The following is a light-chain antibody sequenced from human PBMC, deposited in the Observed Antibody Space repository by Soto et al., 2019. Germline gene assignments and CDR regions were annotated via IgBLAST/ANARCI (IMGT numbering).Light chain of an antibody. CDR1: QGISSA. CDR3: QQFQSYALT. Sequence: AIQLTQSPSSLSASVGDRVTITCRASQGISSALAWYQHKPGRAPRLLIYDASSLQSGVSSRFSGSGSGTDFTLTISSLQAEDFATYYCQQFQSYALTVGGGTKLEIK. CDR2: DAS. V-gene: IGKV1-13*02. J-gene: IGKJ4*01.